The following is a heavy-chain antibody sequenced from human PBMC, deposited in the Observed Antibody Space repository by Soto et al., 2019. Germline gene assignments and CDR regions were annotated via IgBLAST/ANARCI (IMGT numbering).Heavy chain of an antibody. V-gene: IGHV3-30-3*01. CDR1: GFTFSSYA. CDR3: ARAGCDGGSCYTLVGLRYGMDV. Sequence: QVQLVESGGGVVQPGRSLRLSCAASGFTFSSYAMHWVRQAPGKGLEWVAVISYDGSNKYYADSVKGRFTISRDNSRNXXYXQXNSLRAEDTAVYYCARAGCDGGSCYTLVGLRYGMDVWGQGTTVTVSS. CDR2: ISYDGSNK. D-gene: IGHD2-15*01. J-gene: IGHJ6*02.